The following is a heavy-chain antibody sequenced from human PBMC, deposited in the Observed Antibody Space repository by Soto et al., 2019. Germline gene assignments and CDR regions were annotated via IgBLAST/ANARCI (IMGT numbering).Heavy chain of an antibody. D-gene: IGHD3-10*02. V-gene: IGHV3-30*03. CDR3: SIVRVADSALDH. CDR2: LSYDGSET. Sequence: PXGSLRLSCLGSGFIFSNNGMHWVRQTPGKGLEWVAFLSYDGSETFYADSVKGRFTVSRDNSKNTLFLHMRNLRRDDTAVYYCSIVRVADSALDHWGQGTLVTVSS. CDR1: GFIFSNNG. J-gene: IGHJ4*02.